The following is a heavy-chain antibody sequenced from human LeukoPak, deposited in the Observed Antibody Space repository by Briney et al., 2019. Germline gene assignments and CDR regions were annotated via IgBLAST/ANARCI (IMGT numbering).Heavy chain of an antibody. D-gene: IGHD2-2*01. CDR2: ITSDSAYI. V-gene: IGHV3-21*01. CDR3: ARYGVSSSTSYIDF. J-gene: IGHJ4*02. CDR1: GFSFSTYA. Sequence: GGSLRLSCAASGFSFSTYAMNWVRQAPGEGLKWVSCITSDSAYIYYADSVKGRFTVSRDNAKNSLYLQMDSLRAEDTAVYYCARYGVSSSTSYIDFWGQGTLVTVSS.